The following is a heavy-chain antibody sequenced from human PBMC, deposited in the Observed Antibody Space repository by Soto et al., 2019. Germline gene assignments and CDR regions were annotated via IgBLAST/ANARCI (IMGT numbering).Heavy chain of an antibody. CDR3: ARAPPSLYGDYVGYFDY. Sequence: SETLSLTCAISGAPITWGDYSWNWIRQPPGKGLEWIGYIFHGGSTYYNPSLRSRVTISVDRSRTQFSLKMSSVTAADTAVYYCARAPPSLYGDYVGYFDYWGQGTLVTVSS. V-gene: IGHV4-30-2*01. CDR2: IFHGGST. CDR1: GAPITWGDYS. D-gene: IGHD4-17*01. J-gene: IGHJ4*02.